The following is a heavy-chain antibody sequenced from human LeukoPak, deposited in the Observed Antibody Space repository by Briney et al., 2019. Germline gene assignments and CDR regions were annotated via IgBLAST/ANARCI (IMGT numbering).Heavy chain of an antibody. V-gene: IGHV3-23*01. J-gene: IGHJ3*02. CDR2: ISGSGGST. CDR3: ALIPITMIVVVRDAFDI. CDR1: GFTFINAW. Sequence: GGSLRLSCAASGFTFINAWMAWVRQAPGKGLEWVSDISGSGGSTYYADSVKGRFTISRDDSKNTLYLQMNRLRAEDTAVYYCALIPITMIVVVRDAFDIWGQGTMVTVSS. D-gene: IGHD3-22*01.